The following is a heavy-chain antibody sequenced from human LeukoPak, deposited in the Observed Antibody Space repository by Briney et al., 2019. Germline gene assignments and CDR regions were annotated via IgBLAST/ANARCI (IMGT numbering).Heavy chain of an antibody. J-gene: IGHJ2*01. Sequence: SETLSLTCAVSGGSISTTKWWSWVRQPPGKGLEWIGEIFHTGSTSYNPSLESRITMSLDKSKNQFSLKLSSVTAADTAVYYCAREENDSSGYYYWYFDLWGPGTLVTVSS. D-gene: IGHD3-22*01. CDR3: AREENDSSGYYYWYFDL. CDR2: IFHTGST. V-gene: IGHV4-4*02. CDR1: GGSISTTKW.